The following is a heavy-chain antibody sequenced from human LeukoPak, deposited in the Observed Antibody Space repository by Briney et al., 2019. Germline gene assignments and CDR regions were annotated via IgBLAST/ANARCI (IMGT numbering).Heavy chain of an antibody. CDR1: GFTFSSYS. Sequence: PGGSLRLSCAASGFTFSSYSMNWVRQAPGKGLEWVSSISSSSSYIYYADSVKGRFTISRDNAKNSLYLQMNSLRAEDTAVYYCARVPTAYYYDSSGLFLDYWGQGTLVTVSS. J-gene: IGHJ4*02. CDR2: ISSSSSYI. V-gene: IGHV3-21*01. CDR3: ARVPTAYYYDSSGLFLDY. D-gene: IGHD3-22*01.